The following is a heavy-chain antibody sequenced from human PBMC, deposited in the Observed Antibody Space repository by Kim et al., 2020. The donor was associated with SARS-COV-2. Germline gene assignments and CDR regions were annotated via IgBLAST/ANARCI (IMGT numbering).Heavy chain of an antibody. CDR2: IYYSGST. V-gene: IGHV4-59*08. CDR1: GGSISSYY. Sequence: SETLSLTCTVSGGSISSYYWSWLRQPPGKGLEWIGYIYYSGSTNSNPSLKSRVTISVDTSKNQFSLKLSSVTAADTAVYYCARSSGYYPWYFDLWGRGTL. J-gene: IGHJ2*01. CDR3: ARSSGYYPWYFDL. D-gene: IGHD3-22*01.